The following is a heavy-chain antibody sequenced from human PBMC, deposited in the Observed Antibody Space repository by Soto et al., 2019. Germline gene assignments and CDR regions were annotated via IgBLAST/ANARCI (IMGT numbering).Heavy chain of an antibody. D-gene: IGHD3-3*01. CDR3: AILSGNTYYDFWSGSNYYFDY. Sequence: ASVKVSCKASGGTFSSYTISWVRQAPGQGLEWMGRISANNGKANYAQKLQGRVTMTTDTSTSTAYMELRSLRSDDTAVYYCAILSGNTYYDFWSGSNYYFDYWGQGTLVTVSS. CDR2: ISANNGKA. J-gene: IGHJ4*02. CDR1: GGTFSSYT. V-gene: IGHV1-18*01.